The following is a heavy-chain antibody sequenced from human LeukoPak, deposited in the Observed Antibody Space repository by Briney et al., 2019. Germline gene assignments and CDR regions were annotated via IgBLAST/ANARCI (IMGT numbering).Heavy chain of an antibody. CDR3: ARRYSYYYDSSGYSPIGY. Sequence: GGSLRLSCAASGFTFSDYYMSWIRQAPGKGLEWVSYISSSGSTIYYADSVKGRFTISRDNAKNSLYLQMNSLRAEVTAVYYCARRYSYYYDSSGYSPIGYWGQGTLVTVFS. D-gene: IGHD3-22*01. CDR1: GFTFSDYY. CDR2: ISSSGSTI. J-gene: IGHJ4*02. V-gene: IGHV3-11*01.